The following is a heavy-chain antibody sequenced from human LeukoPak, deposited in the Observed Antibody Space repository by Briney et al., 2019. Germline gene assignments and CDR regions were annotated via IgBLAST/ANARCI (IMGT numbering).Heavy chain of an antibody. Sequence: GGSLRLSCAASGFTLSDYDMAWVLQAPGKGLEWVSTVSKSGDSTYYADSVKGRFTVSRDNSKDTLYLQMNNLRVDDAAVYYCARHWVWGQGTLVTVSS. V-gene: IGHV3-23*01. CDR2: VSKSGDST. J-gene: IGHJ4*02. CDR1: GFTLSDYD. D-gene: IGHD3-16*01. CDR3: ARHWV.